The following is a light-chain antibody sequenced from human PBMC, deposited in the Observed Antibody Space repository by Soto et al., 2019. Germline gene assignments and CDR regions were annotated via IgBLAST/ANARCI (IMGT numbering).Light chain of an antibody. CDR1: SSNIGNNY. CDR3: ATCDRSLSVGV. V-gene: IGLV1-51*01. CDR2: DND. J-gene: IGLJ2*01. Sequence: QSVLTQPPSVSAAPGQKVTISCSGSSSNIGNNYVFWYQQLPGTAPKLLIYDNDKRPSGIPDRFSGSKFGTSATLGITGLQTGDEADYYCATCDRSLSVGVFGGGTKLTVL.